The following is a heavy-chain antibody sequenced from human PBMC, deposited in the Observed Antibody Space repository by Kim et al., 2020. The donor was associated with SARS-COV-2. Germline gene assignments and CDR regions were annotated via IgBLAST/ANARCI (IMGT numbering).Heavy chain of an antibody. J-gene: IGHJ4*02. CDR1: GGSISSSSYY. CDR3: ARGVHYYGSGSYFDY. CDR2: IYYSGST. V-gene: IGHV4-39*07. Sequence: SETLSPTCTVSGGSISSSSYYWGWIRQPPGKGLEWIGSIYYSGSTYYNPSLKSRVTISVDTSKNQFSLKLSSVTAADTAVYYCARGVHYYGSGSYFDYWGQGTLVTVSS. D-gene: IGHD3-10*01.